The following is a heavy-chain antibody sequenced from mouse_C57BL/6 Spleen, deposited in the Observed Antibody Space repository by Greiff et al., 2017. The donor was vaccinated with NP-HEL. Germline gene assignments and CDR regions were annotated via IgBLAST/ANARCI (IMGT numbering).Heavy chain of an antibody. CDR1: GFSLSTSGMG. V-gene: IGHV8-12*01. J-gene: IGHJ1*03. CDR3: ARRKDYYGSQDWYFDV. CDR2: IYWDDDK. Sequence: QVTLKESGPGILQSSQTLSLTCSFSGFSLSTSGMGVSWIRQPSGKGLEWLAHIYWDDDKRYNPSLKSRLTISKDTSRNQVFLKITSVDTADTATYYCARRKDYYGSQDWYFDVWGTGTTVTVSS. D-gene: IGHD1-1*01.